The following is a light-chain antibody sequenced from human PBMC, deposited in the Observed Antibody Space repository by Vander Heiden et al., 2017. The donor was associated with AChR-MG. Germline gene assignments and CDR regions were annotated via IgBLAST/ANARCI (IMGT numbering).Light chain of an antibody. V-gene: IGKV3-20*01. CDR1: QSVSSSY. J-gene: IGKJ2*01. CDR2: RAS. CDR3: QHYGTSQGYT. Sequence: EIVLTQSPGTLSLFPGERATLSCRASQSVSSSYLAWFQQKPGQAPRLLIYRASSRATGIPDRFSGSGSGTDFTLTISRLEPEDFAVYYCQHYGTSQGYTFGQGTKLEIK.